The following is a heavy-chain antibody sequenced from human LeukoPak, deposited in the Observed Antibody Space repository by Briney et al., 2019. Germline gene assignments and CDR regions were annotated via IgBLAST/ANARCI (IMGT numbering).Heavy chain of an antibody. CDR3: VRGRDMSSGRYYDGY. Sequence: GASVKVSCKSSGYTFTSYYMHWVRQAPGQGLEWMGWMKPNSGDTDYAQKFQGRVTMTREKSISTAYMELSRLTSDDTAVYYCVRGRDMSSGRYYDGYRGQGTQVTVSS. CDR1: GYTFTSYY. V-gene: IGHV1-2*02. CDR2: MKPNSGDT. D-gene: IGHD1-26*01. J-gene: IGHJ4*02.